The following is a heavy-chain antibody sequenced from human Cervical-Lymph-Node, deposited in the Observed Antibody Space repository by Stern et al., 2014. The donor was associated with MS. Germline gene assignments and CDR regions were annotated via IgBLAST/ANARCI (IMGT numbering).Heavy chain of an antibody. CDR2: INPSGGFT. CDR1: EYTFTYFF. V-gene: IGHV1-46*03. Sequence: QLVQSGAEVKKPGASVKVSCKASEYTFTYFFMHWVRQAPGQGLEWMGVINPSGGFTTYAQKFQGLVTLTRDTSTSTVYMELTSLTSEDTAVYYCASARNTAFDIWGQGTLVTVSS. J-gene: IGHJ3*02. CDR3: ASARNTAFDI.